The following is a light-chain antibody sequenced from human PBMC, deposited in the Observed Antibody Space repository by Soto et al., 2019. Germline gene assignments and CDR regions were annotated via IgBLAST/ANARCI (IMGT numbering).Light chain of an antibody. Sequence: EIVLTQSPGTLSLSPGERATLSCRASQSVSSTYLAWYQQKPGQAPRLLIYGASSRATGIPDRFSGSGSGTDFTLTISRLEPEDFAVYYCQLYDISSFPFGQGTKLEIK. V-gene: IGKV3-20*01. CDR3: QLYDISSFP. J-gene: IGKJ2*01. CDR1: QSVSSTY. CDR2: GAS.